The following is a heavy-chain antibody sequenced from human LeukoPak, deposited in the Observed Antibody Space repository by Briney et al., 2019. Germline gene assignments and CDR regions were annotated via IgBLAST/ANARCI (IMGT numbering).Heavy chain of an antibody. CDR2: ISGSGRST. D-gene: IGHD3-22*01. Sequence: GGSLRLSCAASGFTFSSYAMSWVRQAPGKGLEWVSGISGSGRSTYYADSVKGRFTISRDNAKNSLYLQMNSLRAEDTAVYYCARDRPLRYYYDSSGVLGYWGQGTLVTVSS. CDR1: GFTFSSYA. V-gene: IGHV3-23*01. J-gene: IGHJ4*02. CDR3: ARDRPLRYYYDSSGVLGY.